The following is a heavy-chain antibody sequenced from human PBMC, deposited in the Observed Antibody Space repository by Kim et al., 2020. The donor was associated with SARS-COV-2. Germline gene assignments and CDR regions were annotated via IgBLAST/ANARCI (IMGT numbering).Heavy chain of an antibody. J-gene: IGHJ4*02. CDR2: IIPILGIA. CDR3: ARDRNQDYYYGSGSSPTPFDY. V-gene: IGHV1-69*04. Sequence: SVKVSCKASGGTFSSYAISWVRQAPGQGLEWMGRIIPILGIANYAQKFQGRVTITADKSTSTAYMELSSLRSEDTAVYYCARDRNQDYYYGSGSSPTPFDYWGQGTLVTVSS. CDR1: GGTFSSYA. D-gene: IGHD3-10*01.